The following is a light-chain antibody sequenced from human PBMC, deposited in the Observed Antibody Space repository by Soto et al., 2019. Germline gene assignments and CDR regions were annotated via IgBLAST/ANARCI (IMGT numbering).Light chain of an antibody. Sequence: DIQMTQSPSSLSASVGDRATITCRASQSISNHLNWYQQKPGKAPKVLIYTATSLQSGVPSRFSGTGSGTDFSLTISSLQPEDFATYFCQQNYNPPWTFGQGTKVEIK. CDR2: TAT. CDR3: QQNYNPPWT. J-gene: IGKJ1*01. V-gene: IGKV1-39*01. CDR1: QSISNH.